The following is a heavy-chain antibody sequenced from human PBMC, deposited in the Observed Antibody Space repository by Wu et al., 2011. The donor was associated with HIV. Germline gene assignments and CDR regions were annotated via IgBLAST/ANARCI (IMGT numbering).Heavy chain of an antibody. D-gene: IGHD2-21*01. Sequence: QVQLVQSGAEVKKPGSSVKVSCKASGGTLSSYEISWVRQAPGQGLEWIGRIIPVYGTANYAQKFQGRVTISADKFTSTTSMDLSSLRSEDTAVYYCARDFGGDEDSWGQGTLVTVSS. J-gene: IGHJ4*02. CDR3: ARDFGGDEDS. CDR1: GGTLSSYE. CDR2: IIPVYGTA. V-gene: IGHV1-69*14.